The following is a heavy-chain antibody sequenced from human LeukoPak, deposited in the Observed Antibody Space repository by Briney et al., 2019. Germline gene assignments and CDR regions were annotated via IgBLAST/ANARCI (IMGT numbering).Heavy chain of an antibody. J-gene: IGHJ4*02. V-gene: IGHV3-66*01. CDR2: IYSGGST. CDR1: GFTSSSDY. CDR3: AKGRSGWFATPLDY. D-gene: IGHD6-19*01. Sequence: GGSLRLSCAASGFTSSSDYMSWVRQAPGKGLEWVSVIYSGGSTYYADSVKGRFTISRDNSKNTLYLQMNSLRAEDTAVYYCAKGRSGWFATPLDYWGQGTLVTVSS.